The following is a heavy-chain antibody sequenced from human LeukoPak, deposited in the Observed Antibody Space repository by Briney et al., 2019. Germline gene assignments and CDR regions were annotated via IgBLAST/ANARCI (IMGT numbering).Heavy chain of an antibody. Sequence: GGSLRLSCAASGFTFSSYAMSWVRQAPGKGLEWVSAISGSGGSTYYADSVKGRFTISRDNSKNTLYLQMNSLRAEDTAVYYCAKDREFIMGVGAYIDYWGQGTLVTVSS. CDR2: ISGSGGST. D-gene: IGHD1-26*01. CDR3: AKDREFIMGVGAYIDY. J-gene: IGHJ4*02. CDR1: GFTFSSYA. V-gene: IGHV3-23*01.